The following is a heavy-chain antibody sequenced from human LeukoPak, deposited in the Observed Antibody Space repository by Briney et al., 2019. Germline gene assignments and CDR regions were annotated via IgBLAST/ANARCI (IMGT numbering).Heavy chain of an antibody. J-gene: IGHJ6*03. CDR2: IYYSGST. V-gene: IGHV4-39*01. D-gene: IGHD3-10*01. CDR1: GGSISSSNYY. CDR3: ARLYGSGSYYMDV. Sequence: PSETLSLTCTVSGGSISSSNYYWGWIRQPPGKGLEWIGCIYYSGSTYYKPSLKSRVTISVDTSKNQFSLKVSSVTAAGTAVYYCARLYGSGSYYMDVWGKGTTVTISS.